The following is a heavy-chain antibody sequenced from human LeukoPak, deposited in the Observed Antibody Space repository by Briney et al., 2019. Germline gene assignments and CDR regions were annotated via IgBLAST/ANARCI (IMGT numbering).Heavy chain of an antibody. Sequence: GGSLRLSCATSQFKFNNYGMTWVRQAPGKGLEWVSSITGSGSRTQYADSVQGRFTISRDNSKNTLYLQMNSLRAEDTAVYYCASIGDYAARRLNWFDPWGQGTLVTVSS. CDR2: ITGSGSRT. D-gene: IGHD4-17*01. CDR1: QFKFNNYG. V-gene: IGHV3-23*01. CDR3: ASIGDYAARRLNWFDP. J-gene: IGHJ5*02.